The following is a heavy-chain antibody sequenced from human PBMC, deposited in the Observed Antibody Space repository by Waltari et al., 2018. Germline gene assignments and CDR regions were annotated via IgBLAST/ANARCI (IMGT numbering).Heavy chain of an antibody. D-gene: IGHD3-22*01. CDR3: LRDSSGSHFDY. J-gene: IGHJ4*02. V-gene: IGHV1-2*06. CDR2: TNPKNGDT. CDR1: GYTSTGYA. Sequence: LVQSGAEVKKPGASVTVSCKASGYTSTGYAILWVRQAPGQGLEWMGRTNPKNGDTHYAQKFQGRVAMTTDTSTNTAFMELHSLRSDDTAVYYCLRDSSGSHFDYWGQGTLVTVSS.